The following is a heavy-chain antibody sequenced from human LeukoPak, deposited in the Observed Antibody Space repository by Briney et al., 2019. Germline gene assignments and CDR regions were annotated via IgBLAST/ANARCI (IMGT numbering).Heavy chain of an antibody. Sequence: SETLSLTCTVSGDSISSYYWSWIRQPPGKGLEWIGYIYTSGGTNYIPSLKGRVTISIDTSENQFSLKLSSVTAADSAVYYCARLTRLSTSPDRYYLDYWGQGTLVTVSS. CDR2: IYTSGGT. V-gene: IGHV4-4*09. J-gene: IGHJ4*02. CDR1: GDSISSYY. D-gene: IGHD6-6*01. CDR3: ARLTRLSTSPDRYYLDY.